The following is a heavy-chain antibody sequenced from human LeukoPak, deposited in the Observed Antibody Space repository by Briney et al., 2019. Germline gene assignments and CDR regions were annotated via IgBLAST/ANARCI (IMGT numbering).Heavy chain of an antibody. Sequence: GGSLRPSCAASGFTFSNYGMHWVRQAPGKGLEWVALIWFDGRIKFHADSVKGRFTISRDNSKNTLFLQMNSLRAEDTAVYYCAREWGPIAVSGGPGYWGQGALVTVSS. CDR1: GFTFSNYG. CDR3: AREWGPIAVSGGPGY. V-gene: IGHV3-33*01. D-gene: IGHD6-19*01. J-gene: IGHJ4*02. CDR2: IWFDGRIK.